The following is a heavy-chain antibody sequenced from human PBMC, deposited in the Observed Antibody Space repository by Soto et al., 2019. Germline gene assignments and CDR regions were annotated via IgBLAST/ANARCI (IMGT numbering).Heavy chain of an antibody. CDR2: IIPILDIT. J-gene: IGHJ6*04. CDR1: GGTFSSYI. CDR3: AKTPNPVSATYSNYGRDV. V-gene: IGHV1-69*02. D-gene: IGHD2-21*01. Sequence: QVQLVQSGAEVKKPGSPVKVSCKASGGTFSSYIITWVRQAPGQGLEWMGSIIPILDITYYAQRVQGRVTITADTSMSTAYMELSGVITENSAVNFCAKTPNPVSATYSNYGRDVWGKGTTVTVSS.